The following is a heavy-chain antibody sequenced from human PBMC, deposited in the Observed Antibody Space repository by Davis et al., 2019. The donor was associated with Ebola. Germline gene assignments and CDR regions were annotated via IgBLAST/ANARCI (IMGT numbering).Heavy chain of an antibody. V-gene: IGHV1-69*13. Sequence: SVKVSCKASGGTFSSYAISWVRQAPGQGLEWMGGIIPIFGTANYAQKFQGRVTITADESTSTAYMELSSLRSEDTAVYYCAREGLYCSSTSCYISYWYFDLWGRGTLVTVSS. CDR2: IIPIFGTA. CDR1: GGTFSSYA. CDR3: AREGLYCSSTSCYISYWYFDL. D-gene: IGHD2-2*02. J-gene: IGHJ2*01.